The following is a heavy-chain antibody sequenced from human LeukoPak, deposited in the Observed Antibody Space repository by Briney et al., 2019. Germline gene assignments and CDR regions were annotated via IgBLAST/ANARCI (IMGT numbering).Heavy chain of an antibody. J-gene: IGHJ5*02. V-gene: IGHV1-24*01. CDR2: FDPEDGET. CDR1: GYTFNSYG. D-gene: IGHD6-13*01. CDR3: ATYLSSSWPRWFDP. Sequence: GASVKVSCKASGYTFNSYGISWVRQAPGKGLEWMGGFDPEDGETIYAQKFQGRVTMTEDTSTDTAYMELSSLRSEDTAVYYCATYLSSSWPRWFDPWGQGTLVTVSS.